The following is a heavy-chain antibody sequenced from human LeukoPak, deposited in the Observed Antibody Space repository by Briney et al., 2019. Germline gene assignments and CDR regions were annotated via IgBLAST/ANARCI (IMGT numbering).Heavy chain of an antibody. CDR3: VRFALTSSLDH. V-gene: IGHV5-51*01. J-gene: IGHJ5*02. CDR2: IYPGYSDA. D-gene: IGHD6-13*01. CDR1: GYTLTNNW. Sequence: GESLKISCKISGYTLTNNWIGWVRQVPVKGLEWMGLIYPGYSDAKYSPSFQGQVTLSVDASISTAYLQLTGLRASDTAIYYCVRFALTSSLDHWGQGTLVTVSS.